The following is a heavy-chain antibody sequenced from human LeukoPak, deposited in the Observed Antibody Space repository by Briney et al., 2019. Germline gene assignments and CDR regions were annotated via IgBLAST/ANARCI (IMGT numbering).Heavy chain of an antibody. J-gene: IGHJ4*02. V-gene: IGHV3-48*01. D-gene: IGHD6-19*01. Sequence: PGGSLRLSCAASGFTFSSYSMNWVRQAPGKGLEWISYISSGSSAIYYADSVKGRFTISRDNSKNMLYLQMNSLRANDTAVYYCAKDQAVAGHPLDYWGQGTLVTVSS. CDR1: GFTFSSYS. CDR3: AKDQAVAGHPLDY. CDR2: ISSGSSAI.